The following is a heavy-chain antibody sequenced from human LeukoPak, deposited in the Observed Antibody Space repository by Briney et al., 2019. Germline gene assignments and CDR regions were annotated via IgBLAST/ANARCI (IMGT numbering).Heavy chain of an antibody. CDR3: ARGARREGYNFDF. CDR2: IYYSGST. CDR1: GVSISSYY. Sequence: SETLSLTCTVSGVSISSYYWSWIRQPPGKGLEWIGYIYYSGSTNYNPSLKSRVTMSVDTSKNQFSLKLSSVTAADTAMYYCARGARREGYNFDFWGQGTLVTVSS. V-gene: IGHV4-59*01. D-gene: IGHD5-24*01. J-gene: IGHJ4*02.